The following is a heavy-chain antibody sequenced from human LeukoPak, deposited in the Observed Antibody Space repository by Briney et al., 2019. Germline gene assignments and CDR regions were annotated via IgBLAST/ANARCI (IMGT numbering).Heavy chain of an antibody. J-gene: IGHJ4*02. D-gene: IGHD3-22*01. CDR3: ARELRYYYDSSGYYYDYFDY. CDR1: GGSISSGGYY. Sequence: PSQTLSLTCTVSGGSISSGGYYWSWIRQPPGKGLEWIGYIYQSGSTYYNPSLKSRVTISVDRSKNQFSLKLSSVTAADTAVYYCARELRYYYDSSGYYYDYFDYWGQGTLVTVSS. V-gene: IGHV4-30-2*01. CDR2: IYQSGST.